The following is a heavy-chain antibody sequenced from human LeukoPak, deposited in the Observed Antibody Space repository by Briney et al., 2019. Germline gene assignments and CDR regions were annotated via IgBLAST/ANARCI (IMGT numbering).Heavy chain of an antibody. CDR1: GYTFIHYF. CDR3: ARDLSSTSNRELDY. CDR2: INSNSGVT. V-gene: IGHV1-2*06. J-gene: IGHJ4*02. D-gene: IGHD7-27*01. Sequence: ASVKVSCKASGYTFIHYFIHWVRQAPGQGLEWMGRINSNSGVTEYTQKFQGRVTMTRDTSITTVYMELSSRTSDDTAVYYCARDLSSTSNRELDYWGQGTLVTVSS.